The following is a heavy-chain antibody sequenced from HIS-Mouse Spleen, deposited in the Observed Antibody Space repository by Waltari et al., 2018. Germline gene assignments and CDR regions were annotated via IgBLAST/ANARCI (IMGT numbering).Heavy chain of an antibody. V-gene: IGHV3-66*01. J-gene: IGHJ2*01. CDR3: ARVQYWVWGYFDL. CDR1: GFTVRTNY. CDR2: IYGGGST. Sequence: EVQLVESGGGLVQPGGSLRLSCAASGFTVRTNYMRWVRQAPGKGLEWVSVIYGGGSTYYADSVKGRFTISRDNSKNTLYLQMNSLRAEDTAVYYCARVQYWVWGYFDLWGRGTLVTVSS. D-gene: IGHD2-8*02.